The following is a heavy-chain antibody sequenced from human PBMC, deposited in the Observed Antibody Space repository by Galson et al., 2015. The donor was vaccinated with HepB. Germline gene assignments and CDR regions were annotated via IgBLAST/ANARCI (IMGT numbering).Heavy chain of an antibody. CDR2: ISFDGRDA. J-gene: IGHJ2*01. V-gene: IGHV3-30*04. Sequence: LRLSCAASGFTFAKFPMHWVRQAPGRGLERLTFISFDGRDAYYADSVKGRFTVSRDNSQNMLYLQMDNLRIEDSAVYFCARHGVNYGDYVWYSDVWGRGTQVTVSS. CDR3: ARHGVNYGDYVWYSDV. CDR1: GFTFAKFP. D-gene: IGHD4-17*01.